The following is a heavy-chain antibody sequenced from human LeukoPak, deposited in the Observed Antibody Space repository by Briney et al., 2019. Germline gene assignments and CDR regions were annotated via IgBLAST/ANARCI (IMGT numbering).Heavy chain of an antibody. CDR2: IYYSGST. CDR1: GGSISSSSYY. CDR3: ARRLSSTMVRDHTMAGFDY. J-gene: IGHJ4*02. V-gene: IGHV4-39*01. D-gene: IGHD3-10*01. Sequence: PSETLSLTCTVSGGSISSSSYYWGWVRQPQGKGLEWIGSIYYSGSTYYNPSLKSRVTISVDTSKNQFSLKLSSVTAADTAVYYCARRLSSTMVRDHTMAGFDYWGQGTLVTVSS.